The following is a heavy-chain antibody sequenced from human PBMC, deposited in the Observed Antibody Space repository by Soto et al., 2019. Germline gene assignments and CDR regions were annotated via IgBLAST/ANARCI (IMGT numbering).Heavy chain of an antibody. D-gene: IGHD1-26*01. Sequence: PSETLSLTCTVSGDSISSYYWSWIRQPPGKGLEWIGYIYYSGSTNYNSSLKSRVTISVDTSKKQFSLKLSSVTAADTAVYYCARHSGSFYYFDYWGQGTLVTVSS. CDR3: ARHSGSFYYFDY. V-gene: IGHV4-59*08. CDR2: IYYSGST. J-gene: IGHJ4*02. CDR1: GDSISSYY.